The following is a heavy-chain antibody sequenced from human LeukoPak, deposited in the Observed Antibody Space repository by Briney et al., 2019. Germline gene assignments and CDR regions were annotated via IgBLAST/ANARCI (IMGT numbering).Heavy chain of an antibody. CDR2: ISSSGSTI. Sequence: GGSLRLSCAASGFTFSDYYMSWIRQAPGEGLGWVSYISSSGSTIYYADSVKGRFTISRDNAKNSLYLQMNSLRAADTAVYYCAREVPDYYGMDVWGQGTTVTVSS. J-gene: IGHJ6*02. CDR3: AREVPDYYGMDV. CDR1: GFTFSDYY. V-gene: IGHV3-11*01.